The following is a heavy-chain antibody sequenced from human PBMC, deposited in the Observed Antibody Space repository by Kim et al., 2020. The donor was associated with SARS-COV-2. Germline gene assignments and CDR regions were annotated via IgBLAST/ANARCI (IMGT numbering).Heavy chain of an antibody. V-gene: IGHV1-2*02. J-gene: IGHJ3*02. CDR2: INPNSGGT. CDR1: GYTFTGYY. CDR3: ASSLRVKYDNPKSVGAFDM. Sequence: ASVKVSCKASGYTFTGYYMHWVRQAPGQGLEWMGWINPNSGGTNYVQKFQGRVTMTRDTSISTAYMELSRLRSDDTAVYYCASSLRVKYDNPKSVGAFDMWGQGTMVTVSS. D-gene: IGHD3-9*01.